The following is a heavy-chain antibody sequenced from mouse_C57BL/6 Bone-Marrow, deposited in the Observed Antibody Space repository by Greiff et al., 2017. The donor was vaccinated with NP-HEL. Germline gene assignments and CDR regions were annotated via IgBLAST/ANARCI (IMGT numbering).Heavy chain of an antibody. J-gene: IGHJ3*01. CDR3: ARDQGSNGFAY. CDR1: GYSITSGYY. V-gene: IGHV3-6*01. D-gene: IGHD1-1*01. Sequence: ESGPGLVKPSQSLSLTCSVTGYSITSGYYWNWIRQFPGNKLEWMGYISYDGSNNYNPSLKNRISITRDTSTNQFFLKLNSVTTEDTATYYCARDQGSNGFAYWGQGTLVTVSA. CDR2: ISYDGSN.